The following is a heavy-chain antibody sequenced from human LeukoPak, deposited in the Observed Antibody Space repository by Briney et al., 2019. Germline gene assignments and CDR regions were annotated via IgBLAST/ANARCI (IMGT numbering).Heavy chain of an antibody. CDR1: GYTFTNYG. CDR3: ARGSGLAGATYYFDY. CDR2: IIPIFGTA. Sequence: SVKVSCKASGYTFTNYGVSWVRQAPGQGLEWMGGIIPIFGTANYAQKFQGRVTITADESTSTAYMELNSLRAEDTAVYYCARGSGLAGATYYFDYWGQGTLVTVSS. V-gene: IGHV1-69*13. D-gene: IGHD1-26*01. J-gene: IGHJ4*02.